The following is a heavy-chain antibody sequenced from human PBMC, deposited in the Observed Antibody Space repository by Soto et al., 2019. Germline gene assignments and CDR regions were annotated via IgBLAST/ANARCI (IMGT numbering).Heavy chain of an antibody. V-gene: IGHV1-18*01. Sequence: QVHLVQSGAEVKKHGASVKVSCKGSGYGFTTYGITWVRQAPGQGLEWMAWISAHNGNTNYAPKLQGRVTVTRDTSTSTAYMELRSLRSDDTAVYYCARGRYGDYWGQGALVTVSS. CDR2: ISAHNGNT. J-gene: IGHJ4*02. D-gene: IGHD1-1*01. CDR3: ARGRYGDY. CDR1: GYGFTTYG.